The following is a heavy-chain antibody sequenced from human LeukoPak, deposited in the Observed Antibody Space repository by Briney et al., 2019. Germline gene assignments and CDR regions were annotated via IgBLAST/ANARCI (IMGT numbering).Heavy chain of an antibody. D-gene: IGHD6-13*01. V-gene: IGHV3-30-3*01. CDR1: GFTFSSYA. CDR3: ARDGDSSSCYSLSLGYYYGMDV. CDR2: ISYDGSNK. Sequence: PGGSLRLSCAASGFTFSSYATHWVRQAPGKGLEWVAVISYDGSNKYYADSVKGRFTISRDNSKNTLYLQMNSLRAEDTAVYYCARDGDSSSCYSLSLGYYYGMDVWGQGTTVTVSS. J-gene: IGHJ6*02.